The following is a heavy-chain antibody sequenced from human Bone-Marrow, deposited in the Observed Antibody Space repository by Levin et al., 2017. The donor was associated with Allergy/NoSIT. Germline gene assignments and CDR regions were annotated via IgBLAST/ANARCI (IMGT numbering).Heavy chain of an antibody. V-gene: IGHV3-74*01. J-gene: IGHJ4*02. Sequence: QAGGSLRLSCAASGFTFSSYWMHWVRQAPGKGLVWVSRINSDGSSTSYADSVKGRFTISRDNAKNTLYLQMNSLRAEDTAVYYCARVPNNQWFGELFSGLQEGYFDYWGQGTLVTVSS. CDR3: ARVPNNQWFGELFSGLQEGYFDY. D-gene: IGHD3-10*01. CDR1: GFTFSSYW. CDR2: INSDGSST.